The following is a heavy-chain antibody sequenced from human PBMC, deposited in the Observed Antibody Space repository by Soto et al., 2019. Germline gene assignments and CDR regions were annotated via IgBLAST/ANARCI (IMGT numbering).Heavy chain of an antibody. CDR3: ARGTADYYDSSGFFDY. Sequence: GGSLRLSCAASGFTLTTYSMNWVRQAPGKGLQWVSSISTNINYIYYADSVKGRFTISRDNAKNFLYLQMNSLRAEDTAVYYCARGTADYYDSSGFFDYWGQGAQVTVSS. D-gene: IGHD3-22*01. CDR1: GFTLTTYS. CDR2: ISTNINYI. V-gene: IGHV3-21*06. J-gene: IGHJ4*02.